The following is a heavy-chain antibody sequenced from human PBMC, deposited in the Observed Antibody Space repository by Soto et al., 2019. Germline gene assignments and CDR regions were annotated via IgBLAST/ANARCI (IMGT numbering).Heavy chain of an antibody. Sequence: SVKVSCKASGGTFSSYASSWERQAPGQGLEWMGGIIPIFVTANYAQKFQGRVTITADESTSTAYMELSSLRSEDTAVYYCARGATVTTKFDYWGQGTLVTVSS. V-gene: IGHV1-69*13. J-gene: IGHJ4*02. D-gene: IGHD4-17*01. CDR1: GGTFSSYA. CDR2: IIPIFVTA. CDR3: ARGATVTTKFDY.